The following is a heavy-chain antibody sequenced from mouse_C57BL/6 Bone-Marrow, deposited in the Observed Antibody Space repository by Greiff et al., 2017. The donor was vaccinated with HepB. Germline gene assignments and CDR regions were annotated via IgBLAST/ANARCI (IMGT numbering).Heavy chain of an antibody. CDR3: AKIPRFDY. J-gene: IGHJ2*01. V-gene: IGHV1-59*01. CDR2: IDPSDSYT. CDR1: GYTFTSYW. Sequence: QVQLKQPGAELVRPGTSVKLSCKASGYTFTSYWMHWVKQRPGQGLEWIGVIDPSDSYTNYNQKFKGKATLTVDTSSSTAYMQLSSLTSEDSAVYYCAKIPRFDYWGQGTTLTVSS.